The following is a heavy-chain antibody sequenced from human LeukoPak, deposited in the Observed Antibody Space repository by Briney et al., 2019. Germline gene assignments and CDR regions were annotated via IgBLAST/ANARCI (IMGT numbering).Heavy chain of an antibody. Sequence: GGSLRLSCAASGFTFSTYAMSWVRQAPGKGLEWVSTISGSGGSTYYADSVKGRFTISRDNSKNTLYLQMNSLRAEDTAVYYCAREFLSIAALYWGQGTLVTVSS. J-gene: IGHJ4*02. V-gene: IGHV3-23*01. CDR1: GFTFSTYA. CDR3: AREFLSIAALY. D-gene: IGHD6-13*01. CDR2: ISGSGGST.